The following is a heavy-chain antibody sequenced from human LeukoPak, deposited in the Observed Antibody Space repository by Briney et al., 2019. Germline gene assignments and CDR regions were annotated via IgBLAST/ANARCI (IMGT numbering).Heavy chain of an antibody. V-gene: IGHV3-66*01. Sequence: GGSLRLSCAASGFTVSSNYISWVRHAPGKGLEWVSVIYSGGSTYYADSVKGRFTISRDNSKNTLYLQMNSLRAEDTAVYYCARDDSSLDAFDIWGQGTMVTVSS. CDR1: GFTVSSNY. J-gene: IGHJ3*02. CDR2: IYSGGST. CDR3: ARDDSSLDAFDI. D-gene: IGHD6-13*01.